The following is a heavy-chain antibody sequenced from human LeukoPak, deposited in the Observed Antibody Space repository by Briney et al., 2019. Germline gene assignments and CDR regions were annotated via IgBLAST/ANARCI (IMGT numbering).Heavy chain of an antibody. CDR2: IRGSDDST. CDR1: GFTFSSYA. J-gene: IGHJ4*02. V-gene: IGHV3-23*01. CDR3: AKDTGPAAGITADY. D-gene: IGHD6-13*01. Sequence: GGSLRLSCAASGFTFSSYAMTWVRQAPGKGLEWVSTIRGSDDSTYYADSVKGRFTIYRDNSKNTLYLQMNSLRAEDTAIYYCAKDTGPAAGITADYWGQGTLVTVSS.